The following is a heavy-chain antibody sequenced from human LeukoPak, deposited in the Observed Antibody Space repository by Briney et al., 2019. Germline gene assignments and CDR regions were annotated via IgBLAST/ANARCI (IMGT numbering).Heavy chain of an antibody. CDR2: IYYSGST. CDR1: GGSISSYY. D-gene: IGHD6-13*01. J-gene: IGHJ4*02. CDR3: ARSKPKIAAAGPPDY. Sequence: SETLSLTCTVSGGSISSYYWSWIRQPPGKGLEWIGYIYYSGSTNYNPSLKSRVTISVDTSKNQFSLKLSSVTAADTAVYYCARSKPKIAAAGPPDYWGQGTLVTVSS. V-gene: IGHV4-59*08.